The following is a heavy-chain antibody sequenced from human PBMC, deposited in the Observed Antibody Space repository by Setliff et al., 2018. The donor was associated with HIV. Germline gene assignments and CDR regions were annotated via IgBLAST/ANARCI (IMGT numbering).Heavy chain of an antibody. CDR3: ARDASLPRVGATTYEYFDL. J-gene: IGHJ2*01. CDR2: ISSSSSYI. V-gene: IGHV3-21*01. Sequence: GGSLRLSCAASGFTFSSYSMNWVRQAPGKGLEWVSSISSSSSYIYYADSVKGRFTISRDNAKNSLYLQMNSLRAEDTAVYYCARDASLPRVGATTYEYFDLWGRGTLVTVSS. CDR1: GFTFSSYS. D-gene: IGHD1-26*01.